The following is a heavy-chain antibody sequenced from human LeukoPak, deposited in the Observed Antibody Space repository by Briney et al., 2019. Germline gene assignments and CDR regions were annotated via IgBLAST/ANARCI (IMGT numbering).Heavy chain of an antibody. Sequence: SETLSLTCTVSGASITNRTDHWAWIRQPPGKGLEWIGSIYHSGRTYYNPSLKSRVTISVDTSKRQFSLKLSSVTAADTSVYYCARHTGPDTMMVVVSPVGWFDPWGQGTQVTVSS. J-gene: IGHJ5*02. D-gene: IGHD3-22*01. CDR1: GASITNRTDH. CDR3: ARHTGPDTMMVVVSPVGWFDP. V-gene: IGHV4-39*01. CDR2: IYHSGRT.